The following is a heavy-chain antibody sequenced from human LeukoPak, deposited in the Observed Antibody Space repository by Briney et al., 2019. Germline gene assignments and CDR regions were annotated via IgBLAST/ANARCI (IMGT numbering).Heavy chain of an antibody. CDR1: GFTFSSYA. CDR3: ARDQLLWFGAFDY. D-gene: IGHD3-10*01. Sequence: AGSLRLSCAASGFTFSSYAMHWVRQAPGKGLEYVSAVSSNGGSTYYANSVKGRFTISGDNSKNKLYLQMASLSAEDMAVYYCARDQLLWFGAFDYWGQGTLVNVSS. J-gene: IGHJ4*02. V-gene: IGHV3-64*01. CDR2: VSSNGGST.